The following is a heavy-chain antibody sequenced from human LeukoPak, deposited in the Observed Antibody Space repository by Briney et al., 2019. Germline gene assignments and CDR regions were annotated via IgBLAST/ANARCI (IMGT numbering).Heavy chain of an antibody. V-gene: IGHV3-30*02. CDR3: AKDLTTTVTTAIDC. CDR2: IPYDGTNK. CDR1: GFTFSSYG. J-gene: IGHJ4*02. D-gene: IGHD4-17*01. Sequence: GGSLRLSCAASGFTFSSYGMHWVRQAPGEGLEWVALIPYDGTNKYYADSVKGRFTISRDNSKNTLYLQMNGLRAEDTAVYYCAKDLTTTVTTAIDCWGQGTLVTVSS.